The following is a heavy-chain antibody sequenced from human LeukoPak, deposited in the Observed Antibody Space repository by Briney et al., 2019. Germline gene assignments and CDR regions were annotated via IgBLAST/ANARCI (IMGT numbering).Heavy chain of an antibody. CDR1: GLTSSSHW. V-gene: IGHV3-74*01. D-gene: IGHD6-13*01. J-gene: IGHJ4*02. Sequence: PGGSLRLSCAASGLTSSSHWMHWVRQAPGKGLVWVSRITNDGSSTTYADSVKGRFTISRDNAKNTLFLQMNSLTVEDTAMYYCAKDLSWGATDYWGQGTLVTVSS. CDR2: ITNDGSST. CDR3: AKDLSWGATDY.